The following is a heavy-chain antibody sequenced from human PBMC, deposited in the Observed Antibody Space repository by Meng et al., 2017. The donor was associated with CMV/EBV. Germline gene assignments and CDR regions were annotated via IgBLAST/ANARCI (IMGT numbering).Heavy chain of an antibody. V-gene: IGHV1-24*01. Sequence: VQLVQAGAEVKKPGASVKVSCKVSGYTLTELSMHWVRQAPGKGLEWMGGFDPEDGETIYAQKFQGRVTMTEDTSTDTAYMELSSLRSEDTAVYYCATGGSTTDHREIDWFDPWGQGTLVTVSS. CDR3: ATGGSTTDHREIDWFDP. J-gene: IGHJ5*02. D-gene: IGHD3-16*01. CDR1: GYTLTELS. CDR2: FDPEDGET.